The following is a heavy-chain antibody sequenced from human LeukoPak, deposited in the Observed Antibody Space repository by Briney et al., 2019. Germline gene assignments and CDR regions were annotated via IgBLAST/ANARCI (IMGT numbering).Heavy chain of an antibody. CDR3: ARDSREGIQLWYDY. Sequence: PETLSLTCTVSGYSLSSGYYWGWIRQPPGKGLEWIGSIYHSASTYYNPSLKRRVTISVDTSKNQFSLKLSSVTAADTAVYYCARDSREGIQLWYDYWGQGTLVTVSS. J-gene: IGHJ4*02. CDR1: GYSLSSGYY. CDR2: IYHSAST. D-gene: IGHD5-18*01. V-gene: IGHV4-38-2*02.